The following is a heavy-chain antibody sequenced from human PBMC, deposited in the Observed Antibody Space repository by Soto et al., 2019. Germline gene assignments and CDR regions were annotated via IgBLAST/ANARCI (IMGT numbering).Heavy chain of an antibody. CDR1: GFTFSSDA. Sequence: PGXSRRLSGAASGFTFSSDAMSWVRQAPVKGLEWVSAISGSGGSTYYADSVKGRFTISRDNSKNTLYLQMNSLRAEDTAVYYCAKRLSMVTPLGYWGQGTLVTVSS. J-gene: IGHJ4*02. CDR3: AKRLSMVTPLGY. V-gene: IGHV3-23*01. D-gene: IGHD5-18*01. CDR2: ISGSGGST.